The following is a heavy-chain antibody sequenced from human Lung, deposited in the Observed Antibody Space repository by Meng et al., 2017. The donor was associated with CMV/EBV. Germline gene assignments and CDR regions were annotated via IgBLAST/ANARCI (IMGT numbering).Heavy chain of an antibody. CDR1: GFTFNTHA. D-gene: IGHD2-21*01. CDR3: AKDLLAAYFYYYAMEV. CDR2: VSGSGSTT. Sequence: SCAASGFTFNTHAMNWVRQAPGKGLEWIAGVSGSGSTTYYADSVRGRFTVSRDNSRNTLDLQMDSLRPADTAVYYCAKDLLAAYFYYYAMEVWGPGNXVTVSS. J-gene: IGHJ6*01. V-gene: IGHV3-23*01.